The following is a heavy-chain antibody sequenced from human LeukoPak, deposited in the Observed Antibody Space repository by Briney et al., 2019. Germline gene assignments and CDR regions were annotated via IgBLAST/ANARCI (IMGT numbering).Heavy chain of an antibody. CDR2: INHSGST. Sequence: SETLSLTCAVYGGSFSGYYWRWIRQPPEKGLEWIGEINHSGSTNYNPSLKSRVTISVDTAKNQFSLKLSSVTAADTAVYYCASIRNYDFWSGYYSAFDIWGEGTMVTVSS. V-gene: IGHV4-34*01. CDR3: ASIRNYDFWSGYYSAFDI. J-gene: IGHJ3*02. CDR1: GGSFSGYY. D-gene: IGHD3-3*01.